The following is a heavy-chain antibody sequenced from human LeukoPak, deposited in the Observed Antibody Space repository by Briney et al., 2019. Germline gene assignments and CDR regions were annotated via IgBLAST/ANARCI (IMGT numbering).Heavy chain of an antibody. J-gene: IGHJ5*02. CDR1: VASMSRHY. D-gene: IGHD5-18*01. CDR3: AKGLYNYGNYFDP. V-gene: IGHV4-59*11. Sequence: SETLSLPCTLSVASMSRHYWRCMRESPGRGREWIGFNYYTGGTDYNPSLKSRVPISRDTSKNQFYLNLRSVTAADTAVYYCAKGLYNYGNYFDPWGQGALVTVSA. CDR2: NYYTGGT.